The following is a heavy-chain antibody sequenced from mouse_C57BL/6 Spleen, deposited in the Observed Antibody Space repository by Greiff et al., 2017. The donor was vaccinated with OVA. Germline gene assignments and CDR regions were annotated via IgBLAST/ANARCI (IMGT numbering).Heavy chain of an antibody. CDR1: GYTFTSYW. V-gene: IGHV1-61*01. D-gene: IGHD1-1*01. CDR2: IYPSDSET. CDR3: AREGDYYGSSYAY. J-gene: IGHJ3*01. Sequence: QVQLQQPGAELVRPGSSVKLSCKASGYTFTSYWMAWVKQRPGQGLEWIGNIYPSDSETHYNQKFKDKATLTVDKSSSTAYMQLSSLTSEDSAVYYCAREGDYYGSSYAYWGQGTLVTVSA.